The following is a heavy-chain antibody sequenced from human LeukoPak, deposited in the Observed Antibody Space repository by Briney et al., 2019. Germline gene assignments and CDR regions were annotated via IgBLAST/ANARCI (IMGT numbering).Heavy chain of an antibody. V-gene: IGHV3-23*01. CDR1: GFTFSSYA. CDR3: ARDRPSGYDYDAFDI. Sequence: GGSLRLSCAASGFTFSSYAMSWVRQAPGKGLEWVSAISGGGGSTYYADSVKGRFTISRDNAKNSLYLQMNSLRAEDTAVYYCARDRPSGYDYDAFDIWGQGTMVTVSS. D-gene: IGHD5-12*01. CDR2: ISGGGGST. J-gene: IGHJ3*02.